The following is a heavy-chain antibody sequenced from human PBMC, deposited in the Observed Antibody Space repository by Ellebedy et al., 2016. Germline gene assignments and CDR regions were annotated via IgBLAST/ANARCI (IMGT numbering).Heavy chain of an antibody. CDR3: ARVVVDTAMVKMGADY. Sequence: SETLSLTCTVSGGSISSYYWSWIRQPPGKGLEWIGEVNHSGSANYNPSLKSRVTISVDTSKNQFSVKLNSVTAADTAVYYCARVVVDTAMVKMGADYWGQGTLVTVSS. D-gene: IGHD5-18*01. CDR1: GGSISSYY. V-gene: IGHV4-34*01. J-gene: IGHJ4*02. CDR2: VNHSGSA.